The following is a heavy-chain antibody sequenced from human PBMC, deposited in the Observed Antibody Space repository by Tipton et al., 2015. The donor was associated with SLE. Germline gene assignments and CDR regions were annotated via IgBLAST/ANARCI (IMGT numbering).Heavy chain of an antibody. V-gene: IGHV4-59*01. Sequence: TLSLTCTVSGGSINSYYWSWIRQPPGKGLEWIGYIYYSGSTNYNPSLKSRVTISVDTSKNQFSLKLTSVTAADTAVYYCAREATDYWYFDLWXRGTLVTVSS. CDR1: GGSINSYY. J-gene: IGHJ2*01. D-gene: IGHD1-26*01. CDR3: AREATDYWYFDL. CDR2: IYYSGST.